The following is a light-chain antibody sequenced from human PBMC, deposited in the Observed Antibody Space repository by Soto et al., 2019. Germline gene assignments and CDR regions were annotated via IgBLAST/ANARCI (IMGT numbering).Light chain of an antibody. CDR2: LGS. CDR1: QSLLHSNGYNY. J-gene: IGKJ2*01. CDR3: QQRSNWPRYT. Sequence: DVVMTQSPPSLPVTPGEPASISCRSSQSLLHSNGYNYLDWYLQKPGQSPQLLIYLGSNRASGVPDRFSGSGSGTDFPLKTSRVEAEDVAVYYCQQRSNWPRYTFGQRTQVDIK. V-gene: IGKV2-28*01.